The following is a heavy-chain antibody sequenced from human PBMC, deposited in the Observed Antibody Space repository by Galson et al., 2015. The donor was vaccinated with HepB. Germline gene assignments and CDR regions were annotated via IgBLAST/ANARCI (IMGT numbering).Heavy chain of an antibody. Sequence: SVKVSCKASGGTFSSYGISWVRQAPGQGLEWMGWISAYNGNTNYAQKLQGRVTMTTDTSTSTAYMELRSLRSDDTAVYYCARLVGAVAYNWFDPWGQGTLVTVSS. J-gene: IGHJ5*02. CDR3: ARLVGAVAYNWFDP. V-gene: IGHV1-18*01. CDR1: GGTFSSYG. CDR2: ISAYNGNT. D-gene: IGHD1-26*01.